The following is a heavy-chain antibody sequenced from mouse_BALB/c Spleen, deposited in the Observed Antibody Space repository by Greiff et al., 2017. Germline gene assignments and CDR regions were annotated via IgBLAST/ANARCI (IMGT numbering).Heavy chain of an antibody. CDR2: INPGSGGT. CDR3: ARFPDYYGRSWGYYFDY. CDR1: GYAFTNYL. V-gene: IGHV1-54*01. J-gene: IGHJ2*01. Sequence: QVQLQQSGAELVRPGTSVKVSCKASGYAFTNYLIEWVKQRPGQGLEWIGVINPGSGGTNYNEKFKGKATLTADKSSSTAYMQLSSLTSDDSAVYFCARFPDYYGRSWGYYFDYWGQGTTLTVSS. D-gene: IGHD1-1*01.